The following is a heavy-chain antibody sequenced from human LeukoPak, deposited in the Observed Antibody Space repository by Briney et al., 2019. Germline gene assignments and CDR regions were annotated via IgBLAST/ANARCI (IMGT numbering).Heavy chain of an antibody. CDR3: ARDRYSGSSSLTISKDDY. Sequence: PGGSLRLSCAASGFTFSSYAMSWVRQAPGKGLEWVSSISSSGRYTYYSDSIKGRFTISRDNAKNSLYLQMNSLRAEDTAVYYCARDRYSGSSSLTISKDDYWGQGTLVTVSS. CDR2: ISSSGRYT. CDR1: GFTFSSYA. V-gene: IGHV3-21*01. J-gene: IGHJ4*02. D-gene: IGHD3-10*01.